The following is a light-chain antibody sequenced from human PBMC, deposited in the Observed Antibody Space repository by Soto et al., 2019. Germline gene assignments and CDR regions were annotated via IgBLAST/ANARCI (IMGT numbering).Light chain of an antibody. J-gene: IGKJ4*01. Sequence: EIVLTQSPGTLSLSPGERATLSCRASQSVYNTYLAWYQQKPGQAPRLLIFGASNRATGIPDRFSGRGSGTVFTLTITRLEREDFAVYYCQQYGRSPLTFGGGTKVEI. CDR2: GAS. CDR1: QSVYNTY. V-gene: IGKV3-20*01. CDR3: QQYGRSPLT.